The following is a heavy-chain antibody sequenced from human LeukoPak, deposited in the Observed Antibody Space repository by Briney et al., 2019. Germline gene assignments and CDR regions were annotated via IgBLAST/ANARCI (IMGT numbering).Heavy chain of an antibody. J-gene: IGHJ6*04. D-gene: IGHD3-9*01. V-gene: IGHV4-59*08. CDR3: ARLMPMVLTGQRYFYHPLDV. CDR2: VHYSGAT. CDR1: GDSVSRKY. Sequence: SETLSLTCIVSGDSVSRKYWAWVRQPPGMPLEYVGYVHYSGATDYNTSLRSRLTIAMDTSRNIFSLRLSSVTAADTAVYYCARLMPMVLTGQRYFYHPLDVWGKGTTVTVSS.